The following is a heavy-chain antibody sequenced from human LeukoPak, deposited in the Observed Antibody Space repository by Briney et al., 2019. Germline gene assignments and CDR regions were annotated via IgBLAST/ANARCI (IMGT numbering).Heavy chain of an antibody. CDR2: ISSSSRRI. CDR3: TSNLPGYSSSWPDY. Sequence: GGSLRLSCAASGFTFSSYAMNWVRQAPGKGLEWVSYISSSSRRIFYAGSVEGRFTISRDNAKNSLYLQMNNLRAEDTAIYYCTSNLPGYSSSWPDYWGQGTLVTVSS. D-gene: IGHD2-2*01. CDR1: GFTFSSYA. J-gene: IGHJ4*02. V-gene: IGHV3-48*01.